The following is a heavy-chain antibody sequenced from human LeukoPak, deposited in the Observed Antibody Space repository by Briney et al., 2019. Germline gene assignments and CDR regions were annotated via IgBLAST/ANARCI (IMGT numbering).Heavy chain of an antibody. CDR1: GFTLRSYG. Sequence: TGGSLRLSCAASGFTLRSYGMHWVRQTPDSVKGRFTITSDDSKNTLYLQMNSLRAEDTALYYCARARDGYIHGLEYWGQGTLVTVSS. V-gene: IGHV3-30*12. J-gene: IGHJ4*02. D-gene: IGHD5-12*01. CDR3: ARARDGYIHGLEY.